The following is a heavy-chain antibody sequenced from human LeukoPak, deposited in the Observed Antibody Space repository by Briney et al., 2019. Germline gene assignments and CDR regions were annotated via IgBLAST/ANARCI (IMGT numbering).Heavy chain of an antibody. D-gene: IGHD3-9*01. CDR3: XXXXXXXXEILIGFYHFDY. Sequence: GGSLRLSCAPSGLSFSSYTIHWVRQAPGKGLEWVSSISSTSGYIHYADSVKGRFSISRDNAKNLVHLEMDILRADDTAVYYXXXXXXXXXEILIGFYHFDYWGQGTLVTVSS. CDR2: ISSTSGYI. J-gene: IGHJ4*02. V-gene: IGHV3-21*01. CDR1: GLSFSSYT.